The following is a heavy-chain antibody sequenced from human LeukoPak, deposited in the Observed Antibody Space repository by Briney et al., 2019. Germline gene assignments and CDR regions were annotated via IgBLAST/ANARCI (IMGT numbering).Heavy chain of an antibody. D-gene: IGHD3-22*01. CDR1: GYNFTSYW. Sequence: GESLKISCKGSGYNFTSYWIGWGRQVPGKGLEWMGIIYPGDSDTRYSPSFQGQVTIPADKSISTAYLQWSSLKASDTAMYYCATPFSDPGSYDSSGYSVDYWGQGTLVTASS. CDR2: IYPGDSDT. CDR3: ATPFSDPGSYDSSGYSVDY. J-gene: IGHJ4*02. V-gene: IGHV5-51*01.